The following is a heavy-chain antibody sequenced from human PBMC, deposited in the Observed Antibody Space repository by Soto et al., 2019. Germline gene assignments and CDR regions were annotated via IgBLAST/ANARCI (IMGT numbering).Heavy chain of an antibody. J-gene: IGHJ4*02. CDR3: ARDTEGATSVDY. CDR2: ISAYNGNT. V-gene: IGHV1-18*01. CDR1: VYTFTSYG. Sequence: ASVKVSCKASVYTFTSYGISWVRQAPGQGLEWMGWISAYNGNTNYAQKLQGRVTMTTDTSTSTAYMELRSLRSDDTAVYYCARDTEGATSVDYWGQGTLVTVSS. D-gene: IGHD1-26*01.